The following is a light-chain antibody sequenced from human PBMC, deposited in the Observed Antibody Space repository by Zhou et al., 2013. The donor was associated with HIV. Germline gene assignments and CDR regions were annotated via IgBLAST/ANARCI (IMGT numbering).Light chain of an antibody. CDR3: QQSYITPPDT. J-gene: IGKJ2*01. CDR2: AAS. V-gene: IGKV1-39*01. Sequence: DIQMTQSPSSLSASVGDRVTITCRASQSISNYLNWYQQKPGKAPKLLIYAASSLQSGVPSRFSGSGSGTDFTLTISSLQPEDFATYYCQQSYITPPDTFGQGTKLEIK. CDR1: QSISNY.